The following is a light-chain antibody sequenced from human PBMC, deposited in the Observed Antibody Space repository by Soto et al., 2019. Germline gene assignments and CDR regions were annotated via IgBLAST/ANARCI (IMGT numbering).Light chain of an antibody. CDR3: QQFNSYPWK. J-gene: IGKJ1*01. CDR2: KAS. CDR1: QSIGDW. Sequence: IKITQVQATRSPYLRYNVTITCRASQSIGDWLAWYQQKPGKAPNLLIYKASSLESGVPSRFSGSGSGTEFTVTISSLQPEDFATYYCQQFNSYPWKCGQGTKVDIK. V-gene: IGKV1-5*03.